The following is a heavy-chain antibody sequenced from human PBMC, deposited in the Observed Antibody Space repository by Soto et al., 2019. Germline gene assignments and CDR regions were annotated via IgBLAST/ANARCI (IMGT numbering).Heavy chain of an antibody. D-gene: IGHD3-10*01. CDR2: IYYSGNT. J-gene: IGHJ4*02. Sequence: PSETLSLTCTISGGSISSRDYYWSWIRQHPGKGLEWIGYIYYSGNTNYNPSLKSRVTISVDTSKNQFSLKLSSVTAADTAVYYCARDSSVPYYYGSGSYRPFDYWGQGTLVTVSS. V-gene: IGHV4-31*03. CDR1: GGSISSRDYY. CDR3: ARDSSVPYYYGSGSYRPFDY.